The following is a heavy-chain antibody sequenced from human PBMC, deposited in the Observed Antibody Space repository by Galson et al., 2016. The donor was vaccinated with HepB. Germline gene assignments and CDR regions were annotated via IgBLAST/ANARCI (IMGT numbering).Heavy chain of an antibody. D-gene: IGHD1-14*01. V-gene: IGHV3-15*01. CDR2: IKSKSFGATI. CDR3: TPALVPEDYFDS. CDR1: GFNFTNAW. J-gene: IGHJ4*02. Sequence: SLRLSCAASGFNFTNAWMRWVRQAPGKGLEWVARIKSKSFGATIDYAAPVKSRFTISIDDSENTSHLQMNSLKPEDTAAYYCTPALVPEDYFDSWGQGTLVTVSS.